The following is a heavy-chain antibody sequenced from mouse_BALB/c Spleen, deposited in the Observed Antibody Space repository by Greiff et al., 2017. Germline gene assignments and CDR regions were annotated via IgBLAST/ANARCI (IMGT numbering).Heavy chain of an antibody. V-gene: IGHV7-3*02. CDR1: GFTFTDYY. CDR2: IRNKANGYTT. J-gene: IGHJ4*01. CDR3: ARDIDY. Sequence: DVKLVESGGGLVQPGGSLRLSCATSGFTFTDYYMSWVRQPPGKALEWLGFIRNKANGYTTEYSASVKGRFTISSDNSQSILYLQMNTLRAEDSATYYCARDIDYWGQGTSVTVSS.